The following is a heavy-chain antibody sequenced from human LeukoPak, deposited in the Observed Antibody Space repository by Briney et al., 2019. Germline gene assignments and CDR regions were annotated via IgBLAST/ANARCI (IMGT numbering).Heavy chain of an antibody. CDR1: GFTFSSYW. CDR3: ARKSIAARRIGGAFDI. CDR2: IKQDGSEK. D-gene: IGHD6-6*01. Sequence: GGSLRLSCAASGFTFSSYWMSWVRQAPGKELEWVANIKQDGSEKYFVDSVKGRFTVSRDNAKNSLYLQMNSLRAEDTAVYYCARKSIAARRIGGAFDIWGQGTMVTVSS. V-gene: IGHV3-7*05. J-gene: IGHJ3*02.